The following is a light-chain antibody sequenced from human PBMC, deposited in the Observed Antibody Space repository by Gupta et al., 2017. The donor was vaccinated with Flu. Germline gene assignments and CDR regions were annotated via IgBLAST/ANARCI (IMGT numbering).Light chain of an antibody. V-gene: IGKV3-15*01. CDR1: QSVSSN. J-gene: IGKJ1*01. Sequence: EIVMTQSPATLSVSPGERATLSCRASQSVSSNLAWYQQKPGQAPRLLIYGASTRATGIPARFSGTGSGSAFTLTISSLQSEAFAVYYCQQYYTWPRTFGQGTKVEIK. CDR2: GAS. CDR3: QQYYTWPRT.